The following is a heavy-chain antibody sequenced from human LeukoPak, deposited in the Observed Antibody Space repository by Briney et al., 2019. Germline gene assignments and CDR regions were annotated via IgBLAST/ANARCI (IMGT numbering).Heavy chain of an antibody. J-gene: IGHJ4*02. CDR2: INENGDIA. Sequence: GGSLRLSCAASSFTFSNYGMHWVRQGPGKSLEWVSLINENGDIAYYGDSVGGRFTVSRDNAKNSLYLQMNSLTTEDTALYYCAKARWEPNFDYWGQGTLVTVSS. V-gene: IGHV3-43*02. D-gene: IGHD1-26*01. CDR3: AKARWEPNFDY. CDR1: SFTFSNYG.